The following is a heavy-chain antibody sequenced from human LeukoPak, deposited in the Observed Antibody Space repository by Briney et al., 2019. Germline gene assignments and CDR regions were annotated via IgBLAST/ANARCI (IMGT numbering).Heavy chain of an antibody. D-gene: IGHD5-12*01. CDR3: ARGCRRLRQRGGPDWFDP. V-gene: IGHV1-8*01. J-gene: IGHJ5*02. CDR2: MNPNSGNT. Sequence: ASVKVSCKASGYTFTSYDINWVRQATGQGLEWMGWMNPNSGNTGYAQKFQGRVTMTRNTSISTAYMELSSLRSEDTAVYYCARGCRRLRQRGGPDWFDPWGQGTLVTVSS. CDR1: GYTFTSYD.